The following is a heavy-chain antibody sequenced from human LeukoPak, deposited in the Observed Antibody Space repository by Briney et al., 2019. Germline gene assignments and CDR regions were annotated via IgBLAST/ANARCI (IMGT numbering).Heavy chain of an antibody. V-gene: IGHV1-2*02. CDR1: GYTFTGYY. CDR3: AIGGVTTPNYYYYYGMDV. D-gene: IGHD4-17*01. Sequence: ASVKVSCKASGYTFTGYYMHWVRQAPGQGLEWMGWINPNSGGTNYAQKFQGRVTMTRDTSISTAYMELSRLRSDDTAVYYCAIGGVTTPNYYYYYGMDVWGQGTTVTVSS. CDR2: INPNSGGT. J-gene: IGHJ6*02.